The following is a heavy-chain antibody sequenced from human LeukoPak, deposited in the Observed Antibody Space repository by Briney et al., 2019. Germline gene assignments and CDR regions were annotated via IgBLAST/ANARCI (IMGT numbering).Heavy chain of an antibody. CDR3: ATQTTTVNLNFDY. V-gene: IGHV1-24*01. Sequence: ASVTVSCKVSGYTLTELSMHWVRQAPGKGLEWMGGFDPEDGETIYAQKFQGRVTMTEDTSTDTAYMELSSLRSEDTAVYYCATQTTTVNLNFDYWGQGTLVTVSS. J-gene: IGHJ4*02. CDR2: FDPEDGET. CDR1: GYTLTELS. D-gene: IGHD4-17*01.